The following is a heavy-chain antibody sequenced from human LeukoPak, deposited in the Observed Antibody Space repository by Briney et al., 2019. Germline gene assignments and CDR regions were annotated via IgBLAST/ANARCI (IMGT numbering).Heavy chain of an antibody. CDR1: GFTVSSNY. D-gene: IGHD3-10*01. V-gene: IGHV3-53*05. CDR3: AKRLWFGELLDY. J-gene: IGHJ4*02. Sequence: GGSLRLSCAASGFTVSSNYMSWARQAPGKGLEWVSVIYSGGSTYYADSVKGRFTISRDNSKNTLYLQMNSLRAEDTAVYYCAKRLWFGELLDYWGQGTLVTVSS. CDR2: IYSGGST.